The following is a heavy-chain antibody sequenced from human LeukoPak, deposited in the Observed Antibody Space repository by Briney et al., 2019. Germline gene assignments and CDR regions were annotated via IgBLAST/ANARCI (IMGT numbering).Heavy chain of an antibody. CDR2: LSGSGITT. J-gene: IGHJ5*02. D-gene: IGHD4-17*01. Sequence: GGSLRLSCAASGFTFSNSAMSWVRQAPGKGLEWVSTLSGSGITTYYADSVKGRFTISRDNSKNTLYLQMNSLRAEDTAVYYRTKDPNGDYVGAFDPWGQGTLVTVSS. CDR1: GFTFSNSA. CDR3: TKDPNGDYVGAFDP. V-gene: IGHV3-23*01.